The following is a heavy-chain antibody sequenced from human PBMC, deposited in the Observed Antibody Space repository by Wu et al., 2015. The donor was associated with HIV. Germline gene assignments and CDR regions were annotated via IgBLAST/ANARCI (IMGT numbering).Heavy chain of an antibody. CDR3: ARDRELAVAANEDAFDI. Sequence: QVQLVQSGGEVKKPGASVKVSCKASGYIFTTYGISWVRQAPGQGLEWMGWISTYNGDTYYAQNVQGRVTMTSDTSTRTAYMELRSLRSDDTAVYFCARDRELAVAANEDAFDIWGQGTMVTVSS. V-gene: IGHV1-18*01. J-gene: IGHJ3*02. CDR2: ISTYNGDT. CDR1: GYIFTTYG. D-gene: IGHD6-19*01.